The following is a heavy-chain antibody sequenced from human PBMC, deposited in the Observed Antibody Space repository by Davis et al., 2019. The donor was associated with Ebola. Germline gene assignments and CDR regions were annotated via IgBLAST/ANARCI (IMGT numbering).Heavy chain of an antibody. CDR2: IIPILGIA. Sequence: AASVKVSCKASGGTFSSYATSWVRQAPGQGLEWMGRIIPILGIANYAQKFQGRVTITADKSTSTAYMELSSLRSEDTAVYYCARDGHDYYGSGSLHYWGQGTLVTVSS. CDR1: GGTFSSYA. J-gene: IGHJ4*02. CDR3: ARDGHDYYGSGSLHY. D-gene: IGHD3-10*01. V-gene: IGHV1-69*04.